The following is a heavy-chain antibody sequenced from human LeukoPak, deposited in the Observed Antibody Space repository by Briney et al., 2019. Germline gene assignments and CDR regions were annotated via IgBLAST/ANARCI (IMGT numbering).Heavy chain of an antibody. J-gene: IGHJ4*02. V-gene: IGHV3-30*18. CDR1: GFTFSSYG. D-gene: IGHD3-10*01. CDR3: AKNMVRGVIITGYFDY. Sequence: LRLSCAASGFTFSSYGMHWVRQAPGRGLEWVAVISYDGSNKYYADSVKGRYTISRDNSKNTLYLQMNSLRAEDTAVYYCAKNMVRGVIITGYFDYWGQGTLVTVSS. CDR2: ISYDGSNK.